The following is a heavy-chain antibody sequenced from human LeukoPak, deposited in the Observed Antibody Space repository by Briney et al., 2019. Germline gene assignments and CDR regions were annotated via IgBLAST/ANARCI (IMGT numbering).Heavy chain of an antibody. V-gene: IGHV4-39*01. D-gene: IGHD3-9*01. Sequence: PSETLSLTCTVSGGSISSSSYYWGWIRQPPGKGLEWIGSIYYSGSTYYNPSLKSRVTISVDTSKNQFSLKLSSVTAADTAVYYCARQLKRPDILTGYYSWVYYFDYWGQGTLVTASS. CDR1: GGSISSSSYY. CDR2: IYYSGST. J-gene: IGHJ4*02. CDR3: ARQLKRPDILTGYYSWVYYFDY.